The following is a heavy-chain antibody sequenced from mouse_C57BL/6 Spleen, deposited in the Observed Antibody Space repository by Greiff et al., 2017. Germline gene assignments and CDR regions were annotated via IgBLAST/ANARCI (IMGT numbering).Heavy chain of an antibody. CDR3: ARDGDYYGSSLAWFAY. V-gene: IGHV1-59*01. CDR1: GYTFTSYW. Sequence: QVQLQQSGAELVRPGTSVKLSCKASGYTFTSYWMHWVKQRPGQGLEWIGVIDPSDSYTNYNQKFKGKATLTVDTSSSTAYMQLSSLTSEDSAVYYCARDGDYYGSSLAWFAYWGQGTLVTVSA. CDR2: IDPSDSYT. J-gene: IGHJ3*01. D-gene: IGHD1-1*01.